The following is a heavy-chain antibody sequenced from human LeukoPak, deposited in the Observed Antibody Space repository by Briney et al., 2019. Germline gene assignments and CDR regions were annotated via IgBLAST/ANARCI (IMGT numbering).Heavy chain of an antibody. CDR1: GGTFSSCA. D-gene: IGHD3-22*01. CDR3: ARDRGSGSNDAFDI. Sequence: SVKVSCKASGGTFSSCAISWVRQAPGQGLEWMGGIIPIFGTANYAQKFQGRVTITADESTSTAYMELSSLRSEDTAVYYCARDRGSGSNDAFDIWGQGTMVTVSS. CDR2: IIPIFGTA. J-gene: IGHJ3*02. V-gene: IGHV1-69*13.